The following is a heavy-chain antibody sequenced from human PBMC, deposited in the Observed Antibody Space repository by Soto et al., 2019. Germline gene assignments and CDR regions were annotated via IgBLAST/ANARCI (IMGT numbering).Heavy chain of an antibody. CDR3: ATLNSFGSDY. D-gene: IGHD5-18*01. J-gene: IGHJ4*02. CDR2: IYSDGSGT. V-gene: IGHV3-74*01. CDR1: GFTFSNFW. Sequence: GGSLRLSCAASGFTFSNFWMHWVRQAPGKGLVWVSRIYSDGSGTTYADSVKGRFTISRDNAKSTPYLQMNSLRAEDTAVYYCATLNSFGSDYWGRGTLVTVSS.